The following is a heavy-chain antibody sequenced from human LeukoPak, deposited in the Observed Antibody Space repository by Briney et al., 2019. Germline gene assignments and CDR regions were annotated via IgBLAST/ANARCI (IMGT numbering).Heavy chain of an antibody. J-gene: IGHJ4*02. CDR1: GFTVSSNY. CDR2: ISSSGSTI. D-gene: IGHD2-2*01. CDR3: AKGVVVAPDVTPFDY. Sequence: GGSLRLSCAASGFTVSSNYMSWVRQAPGKGLEWVSYISSSGSTIYYADSVKGRFTISRDNAKNSLYLQMNSLRAEDTAVYYCAKGVVVAPDVTPFDYWGQGTPVTVSS. V-gene: IGHV3-11*01.